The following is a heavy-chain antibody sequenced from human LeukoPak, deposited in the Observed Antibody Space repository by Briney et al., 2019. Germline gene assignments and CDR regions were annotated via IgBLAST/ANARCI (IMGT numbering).Heavy chain of an antibody. CDR3: ARDRYYDTSGFLDY. J-gene: IGHJ4*02. Sequence: PGGSLRLSXAGSGFTFDYYGMTWVRQAPGKGLEWVSGINWNGGSTDYADSVNGRFTISRDNAKNSLYLQMNSLRAEDTALYYCARDRYYDTSGFLDYWGQGTLVTVSS. V-gene: IGHV3-20*04. D-gene: IGHD3-22*01. CDR1: GFTFDYYG. CDR2: INWNGGST.